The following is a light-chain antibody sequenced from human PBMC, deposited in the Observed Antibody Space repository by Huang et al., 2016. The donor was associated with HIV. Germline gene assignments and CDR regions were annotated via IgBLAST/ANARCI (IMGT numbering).Light chain of an antibody. CDR2: DAS. J-gene: IGKJ4*01. Sequence: PGERATLSCRASQSVSSYLAWYQQKPGQAPRLLIYDASNRATGIPARFSGSGSGTDFTLTISSLEPEDFAVYYCQQRSNWPPLTFGGGTKVEIK. V-gene: IGKV3-11*01. CDR1: QSVSSY. CDR3: QQRSNWPPLT.